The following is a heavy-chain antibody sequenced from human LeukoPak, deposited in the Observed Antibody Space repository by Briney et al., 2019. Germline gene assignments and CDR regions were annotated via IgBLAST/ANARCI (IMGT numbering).Heavy chain of an antibody. V-gene: IGHV1-18*01. J-gene: IGHJ4*02. CDR1: GYIFTSYD. D-gene: IGHD1-26*01. CDR2: INTYNGNT. CDR3: AREQKSIGSYFNY. Sequence: ASVKVSCKASGYIFTSYDISWVRQAPGQGLEWMGWINTYNGNTNYPQKLQGRVTMTTDTSTSTAYMELRNLRSDDTAVYYCAREQKSIGSYFNYWGQGTPVTVSS.